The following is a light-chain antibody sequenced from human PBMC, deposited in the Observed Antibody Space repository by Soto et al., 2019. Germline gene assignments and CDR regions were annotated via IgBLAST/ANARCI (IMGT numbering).Light chain of an antibody. CDR3: QQTYSTLYT. V-gene: IGKV1-39*01. Sequence: DIQMTQSPSSLSASVGARVTITCRSSQYIGTYLNWFQQKPGKAPKLLIYTASNLQSVVPLRFSGSGSGTDFTLTISSLQPDDFATYFCQQTYSTLYTFGQGTTLEIK. J-gene: IGKJ2*01. CDR2: TAS. CDR1: QYIGTY.